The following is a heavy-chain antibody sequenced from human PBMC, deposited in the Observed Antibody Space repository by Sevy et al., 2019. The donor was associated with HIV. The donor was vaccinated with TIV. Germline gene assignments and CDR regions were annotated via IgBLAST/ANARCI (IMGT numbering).Heavy chain of an antibody. D-gene: IGHD5-12*01. CDR1: GFTFSSYA. J-gene: IGHJ4*02. Sequence: GGSLRLSCAASGFTFSSYAMSWVRQAPGKGLEWVSAISGSGGSTYYVDSVKGRFTISRDNSKNTLYLQMNSLRAEDTAVYYCAKPLVATIGVFDYWGQGTLVTVSS. V-gene: IGHV3-23*01. CDR3: AKPLVATIGVFDY. CDR2: ISGSGGST.